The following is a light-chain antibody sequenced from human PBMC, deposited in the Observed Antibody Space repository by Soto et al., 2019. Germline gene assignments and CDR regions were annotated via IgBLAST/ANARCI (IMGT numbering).Light chain of an antibody. J-gene: IGKJ2*01. CDR3: QQYKSLYI. CDR1: QSLSTW. CDR2: KAS. Sequence: DIQMTQSPSTLSASVGDRVTITCRASQSLSTWLAWYQQKPGKAPKLLIYKASSLESGVPSRFSGSGSGTDFTLTISRLPPDDFATYYCQQYKSLYIFGQGTKLEIK. V-gene: IGKV1-5*03.